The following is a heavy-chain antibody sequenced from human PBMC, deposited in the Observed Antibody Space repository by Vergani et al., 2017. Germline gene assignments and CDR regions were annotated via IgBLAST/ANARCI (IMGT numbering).Heavy chain of an antibody. J-gene: IGHJ6*03. Sequence: EVQLVESGGGLVQPGRSLRLSCAASGFTFDDYAMHWVRQAPGKGLEWGSGISWNSGSIGYADSVKGRFTISRDNAKNSLYLQMNSLSAEDTALYYCAKGVVVVPAAIVGYMDVWGKGTTVTVSS. D-gene: IGHD2-2*01. V-gene: IGHV3-9*01. CDR1: GFTFDDYA. CDR3: AKGVVVVPAAIVGYMDV. CDR2: ISWNSGSI.